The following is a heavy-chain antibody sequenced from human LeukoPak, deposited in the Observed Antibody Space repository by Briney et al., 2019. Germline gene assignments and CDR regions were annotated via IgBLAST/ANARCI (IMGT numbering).Heavy chain of an antibody. V-gene: IGHV1-46*01. CDR3: ARVADSYGFDY. J-gene: IGHJ4*02. CDR1: GGTFRSHI. D-gene: IGHD5-18*01. CDR2: INPSGGST. Sequence: ASVKVSCKTFGGTFRSHIFSWVRQAPGQGLEWMGIINPSGGSTSYAQKFQGRVTMTRDTSTSTVYMELSSLRSEDTAVYYCARVADSYGFDYWGQGTLVTVSS.